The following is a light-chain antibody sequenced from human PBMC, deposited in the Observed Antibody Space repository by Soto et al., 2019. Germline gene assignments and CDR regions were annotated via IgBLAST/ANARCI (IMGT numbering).Light chain of an antibody. CDR1: SSDVGGYNY. CDR3: CSYAGSYTVV. Sequence: QSALTQPRSVSGSPGQSVTISCTGTSSDVGGYNYVSWYQQHPGKAPKLMIYDVSKRPSGVPDRVSGSKSVNTASLTISGLQAEDEADYYCCSYAGSYTVVFGGGTKLTVL. J-gene: IGLJ2*01. CDR2: DVS. V-gene: IGLV2-11*01.